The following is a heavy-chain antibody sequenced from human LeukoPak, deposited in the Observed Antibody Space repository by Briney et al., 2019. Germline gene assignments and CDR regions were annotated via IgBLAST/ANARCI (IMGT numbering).Heavy chain of an antibody. CDR2: IYHSGST. Sequence: SETLSLTCAVSGYSISSGYFWGWIRLPPGKGLEWIASIYHSGSTYYNSSLKSRVTISVDTSLNQFSLKLSSVTAADTAMYYCARTQSSGIVGATTQFDYWGQGTLVTVSS. D-gene: IGHD1-26*01. J-gene: IGHJ4*02. CDR3: ARTQSSGIVGATTQFDY. V-gene: IGHV4-38-2*01. CDR1: GYSISSGYF.